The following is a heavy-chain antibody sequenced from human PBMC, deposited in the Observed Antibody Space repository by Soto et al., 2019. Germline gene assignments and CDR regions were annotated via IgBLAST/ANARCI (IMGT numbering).Heavy chain of an antibody. CDR3: AREGSYSAYNFAHGIQLWSFDF. V-gene: IGHV4-4*07. CDR2: IFSSGST. J-gene: IGHJ4*02. Sequence: PSETLSLTCTVSCGSINTFYWSWVLHPAGKGLEWIGRIFSSGSTSFNPSLESRVAMSVDTSKNHFSLNLSSVTAADMAVYYCAREGSYSAYNFAHGIQLWSFDFWGQGALVTVSS. D-gene: IGHD5-12*01. CDR1: CGSINTFY.